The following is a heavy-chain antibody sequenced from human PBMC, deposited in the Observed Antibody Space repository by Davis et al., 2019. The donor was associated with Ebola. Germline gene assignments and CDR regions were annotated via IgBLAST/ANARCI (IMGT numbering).Heavy chain of an antibody. CDR1: GYSFTSYW. CDR3: ARAPPGGMATGNFDY. D-gene: IGHD5-24*01. CDR2: IYPGDSDT. V-gene: IGHV5-51*01. J-gene: IGHJ4*02. Sequence: GESLKISCKGSGYSFTSYWIGWVRQMPGKGLEWMGIIYPGDSDTRYSPSFQGQVTISADKSISTAYLQWSSLKASDTAMYYCARAPPGGMATGNFDYWGQGTLVTVSS.